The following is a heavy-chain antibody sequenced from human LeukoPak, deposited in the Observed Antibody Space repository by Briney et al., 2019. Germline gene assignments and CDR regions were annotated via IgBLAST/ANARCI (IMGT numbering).Heavy chain of an antibody. Sequence: GGSLRLSCAASGFTFSSYAMSWVRQAPGKGLEWVSAISGSGGSTYYADSVKGRFTISRDNSKNTLYLQMNSLRAEDTAVYYCAIPVSSSKGSGSTILDYWGQGTLVTVSS. CDR2: ISGSGGST. V-gene: IGHV3-23*01. J-gene: IGHJ4*02. D-gene: IGHD3-10*01. CDR3: AIPVSSSKGSGSTILDY. CDR1: GFTFSSYA.